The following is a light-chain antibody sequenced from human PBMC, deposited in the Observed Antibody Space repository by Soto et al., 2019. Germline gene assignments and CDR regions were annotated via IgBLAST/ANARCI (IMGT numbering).Light chain of an antibody. V-gene: IGKV3-20*01. CDR2: GAS. Sequence: EIVMTQSPATLSVSPGARAPLSCRASQSVSSNLAWYQQKPGQAPRLLIYGASSRPTGIPDRFSGSGSGTDFTLTISRLEPEDFAVYYCQQYGSSSTFGQGTRLEI. CDR3: QQYGSSST. CDR1: QSVSSN. J-gene: IGKJ5*01.